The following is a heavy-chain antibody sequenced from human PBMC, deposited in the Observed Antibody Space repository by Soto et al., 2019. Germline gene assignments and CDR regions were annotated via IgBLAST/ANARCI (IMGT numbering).Heavy chain of an antibody. V-gene: IGHV3-30*18. Sequence: PGWSLRLSCAASGFTFSSYGMHLVRQAPGKGLEWVAVISYDGSNKYYADSVKGRFTISRDNSKNTLYLQMNGLRAEDTAVYYCAKVPGYYDSSGYYRYDAFDIWGKGTMVTVS. D-gene: IGHD3-22*01. CDR1: GFTFSSYG. CDR2: ISYDGSNK. J-gene: IGHJ3*02. CDR3: AKVPGYYDSSGYYRYDAFDI.